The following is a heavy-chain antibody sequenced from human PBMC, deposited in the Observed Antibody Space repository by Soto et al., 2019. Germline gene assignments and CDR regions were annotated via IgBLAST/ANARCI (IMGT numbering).Heavy chain of an antibody. V-gene: IGHV2-70*01. J-gene: IGHJ3*02. Sequence: QPLAQACTFSGFALRTKRMCVSWIRQPPGKALAWLALIDWNDDNYYSTSLKTRLTIAKDTSKNQVVLTMTNMDPVDISTCYCARSAANDAFDIWGQGTMVTVSS. D-gene: IGHD6-25*01. CDR1: GFALRTKRMC. CDR2: IDWNDDN. CDR3: ARSAANDAFDI.